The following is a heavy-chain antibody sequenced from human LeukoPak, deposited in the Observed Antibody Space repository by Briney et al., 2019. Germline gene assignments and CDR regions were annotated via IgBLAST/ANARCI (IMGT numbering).Heavy chain of an antibody. Sequence: SCKASGYTFSSYAMHWVRQAPGKGLEWVAVISYDGSNKYYADSVKGRFTISRDNSKNTLYLQMDSLRAEDTAVYYCARETPRRGETRDGYRWGQGTVVTVSS. D-gene: IGHD5-24*01. CDR1: GYTFSSYA. CDR3: ARETPRRGETRDGYR. V-gene: IGHV3-30-3*01. J-gene: IGHJ4*02. CDR2: ISYDGSNK.